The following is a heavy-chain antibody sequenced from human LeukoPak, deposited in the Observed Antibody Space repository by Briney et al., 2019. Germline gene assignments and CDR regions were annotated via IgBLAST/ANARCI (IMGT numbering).Heavy chain of an antibody. Sequence: PTGGSLRLSCAASGFTFSSYAMSWVRQAPGKGLEWVSAISGSGGSTYYADSVKGRFTISRDNSKNTLYLQMNSLRAEDTAVYYCAKGPKAYYYDSSGYHYWYFDLWGRGTLVTVSS. CDR3: AKGPKAYYYDSSGYHYWYFDL. CDR2: ISGSGGST. CDR1: GFTFSSYA. D-gene: IGHD3-22*01. V-gene: IGHV3-23*01. J-gene: IGHJ2*01.